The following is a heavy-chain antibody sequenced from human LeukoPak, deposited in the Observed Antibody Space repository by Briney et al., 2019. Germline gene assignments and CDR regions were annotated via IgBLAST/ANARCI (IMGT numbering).Heavy chain of an antibody. J-gene: IGHJ5*02. CDR1: GGSISSYY. Sequence: PSETLSLTCTVSGGSISSYYWSWIRQPPGKGLEWIGYIYYSGSTNYNPSLKSRVTISVDTSKNQFSLKLSSVTAADTAVYYCARVNSSSWYGHNWFDPWGQGTLVTVSS. D-gene: IGHD6-13*01. V-gene: IGHV4-59*01. CDR3: ARVNSSSWYGHNWFDP. CDR2: IYYSGST.